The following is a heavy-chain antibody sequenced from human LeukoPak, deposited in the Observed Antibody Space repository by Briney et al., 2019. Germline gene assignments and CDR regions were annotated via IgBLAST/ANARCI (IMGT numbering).Heavy chain of an antibody. D-gene: IGHD1-1*01. J-gene: IGHJ4*02. CDR2: IGGSGGST. CDR3: AKGNWRYFDY. V-gene: IGHV3-23*01. CDR1: GFTFSTYV. Sequence: GGSLRLSCAASGFTFSTYVMSWVRQAPGKGLEWVSAIGGSGGSTYYADSVKGRFTISRDNSKNTLYLQMNSLGADDTAVYYCAKGNWRYFDYWGQGTLVTVSS.